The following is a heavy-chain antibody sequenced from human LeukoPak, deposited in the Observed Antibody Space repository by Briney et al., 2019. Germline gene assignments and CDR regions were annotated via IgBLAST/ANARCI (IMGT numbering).Heavy chain of an antibody. CDR1: GFTVSSNY. CDR2: ISSSSSTI. V-gene: IGHV3-48*01. Sequence: GGSLRLSCAASGFTVSSNYMGWVRQAPGKGLEWVSYISSSSSTIYYADSVKGRSTISRDNAKNSLYLQMNSLRAEDTAVYYCARLGGNLRWLSFDYWGQGTLVTVSS. J-gene: IGHJ4*02. CDR3: ARLGGNLRWLSFDY. D-gene: IGHD3-22*01.